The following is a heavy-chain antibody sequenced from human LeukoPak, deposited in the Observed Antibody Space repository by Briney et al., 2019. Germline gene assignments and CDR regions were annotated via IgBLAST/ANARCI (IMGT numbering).Heavy chain of an antibody. CDR1: GGSISSYY. Sequence: PSETLSLTCTVSGGSISSYYWSWIRQPAGKGLEWIGRIYTSGSTNYNPSLKSRVTMSVDTSKNQFSLKLSSVTAADTAVYYCARDWNYYDSSGYYVYFDYWGQGTLVTVSS. J-gene: IGHJ4*02. CDR2: IYTSGST. CDR3: ARDWNYYDSSGYYVYFDY. D-gene: IGHD3-22*01. V-gene: IGHV4-4*07.